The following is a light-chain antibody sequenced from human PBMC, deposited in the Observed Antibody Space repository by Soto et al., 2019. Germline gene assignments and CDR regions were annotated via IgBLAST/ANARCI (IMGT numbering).Light chain of an antibody. V-gene: IGLV1-40*01. CDR1: SSNIGAGYD. CDR3: QSYDSILSGSV. Sequence: QPVLTQPPSVSGAPGQRVTISCTGSSSNIGAGYDVHWYQQLPGTAPKLLIYGNSNRPSGVPDRFSGSKSGTSASLAITGLQAESEADYYCQSYDSILSGSVFGGGTKVTVL. J-gene: IGLJ2*01. CDR2: GNS.